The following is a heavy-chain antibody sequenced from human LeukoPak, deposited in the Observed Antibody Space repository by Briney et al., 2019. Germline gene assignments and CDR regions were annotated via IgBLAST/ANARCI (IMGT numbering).Heavy chain of an antibody. CDR1: GFTFSSAW. V-gene: IGHV3-15*01. Sequence: PGGSLRLSCAASGFTFSSAWMIWVRQAPGKGLEWVACIKSRTDGGITDYAASVKGRFTISRDDSKNTLYLQMNSLQTEDTAVYYCSTSVAGSGSPWGQGTLVTVSS. J-gene: IGHJ5*02. CDR3: STSVAGSGSP. D-gene: IGHD6-19*01. CDR2: IKSRTDGGIT.